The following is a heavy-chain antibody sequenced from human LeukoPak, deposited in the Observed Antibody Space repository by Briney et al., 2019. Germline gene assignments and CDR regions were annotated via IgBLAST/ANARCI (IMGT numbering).Heavy chain of an antibody. Sequence: PGGSLRLSCASSKFTYCRYVMNWVRQALGRGVEWGSGINASGGATYYVDSVRGGFIISRENSKSTVSLLMNSLTAEDTAIYYYAKDKYTWGDNGDPLDFWGQGTLVSVSS. CDR1: KFTYCRYV. CDR2: INASGGAT. D-gene: IGHD4-17*01. CDR3: AKDKYTWGDNGDPLDF. J-gene: IGHJ4*02. V-gene: IGHV3-23*01.